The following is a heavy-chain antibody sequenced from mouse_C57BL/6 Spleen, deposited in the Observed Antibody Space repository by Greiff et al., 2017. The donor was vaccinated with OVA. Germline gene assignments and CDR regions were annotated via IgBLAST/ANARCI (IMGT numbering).Heavy chain of an antibody. J-gene: IGHJ2*01. CDR3: ARSGALLRYLDY. D-gene: IGHD1-1*01. CDR1: GYTFTSYW. CDR2: INPSNGGT. V-gene: IGHV1-53*01. Sequence: QVQLQQPGPELVKPGASVKLSCKASGYTFTSYWMHWVKQRPGQGLEWIGNINPSNGGTNYNEKFKSKATLTVDKSSSTAYMQLSSLTSEDSAVYYCARSGALLRYLDYWGQGTTLTVSS.